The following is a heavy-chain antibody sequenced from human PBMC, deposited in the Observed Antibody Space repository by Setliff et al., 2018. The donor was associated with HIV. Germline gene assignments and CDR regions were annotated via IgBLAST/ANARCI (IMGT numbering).Heavy chain of an antibody. D-gene: IGHD2-21*01. Sequence: PGGSLRLSCAASGFTFNDAWMNWVRQAPGKGLEWVGRIKSKTGGGTTDYATPVKGRFTISRDDSKTTVYLQMNSLKTEDTAVYYCTLKHTWGQGTLVTVSS. V-gene: IGHV3-15*01. CDR2: IKSKTGGGTT. CDR1: GFTFNDAW. CDR3: TLKHT. J-gene: IGHJ5*02.